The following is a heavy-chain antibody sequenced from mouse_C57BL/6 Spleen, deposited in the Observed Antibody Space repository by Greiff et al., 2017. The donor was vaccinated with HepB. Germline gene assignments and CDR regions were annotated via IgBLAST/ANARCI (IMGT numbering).Heavy chain of an antibody. CDR3: ARTGTDYFDY. V-gene: IGHV1-82*01. CDR2: IYPGDGDT. D-gene: IGHD4-1*01. CDR1: GYAFSSSW. Sequence: VQLQQPGAELVKPGASVKISCKASGYAFSSSWMNWVKQRPGKGLEWIGRIYPGDGDTNYNGKFKGKATLTADKSSSTAYMQLSSLTSEDSAVYFCARTGTDYFDYWGQGTTLTVSS. J-gene: IGHJ2*01.